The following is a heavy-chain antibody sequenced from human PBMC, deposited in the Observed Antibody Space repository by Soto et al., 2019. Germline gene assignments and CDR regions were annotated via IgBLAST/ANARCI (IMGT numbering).Heavy chain of an antibody. Sequence: GGSLRLSCAASGFTFSSYSMNWVRQAPGSGPEWVSYISSSSNSIYYADSVKGRFTISRDNAKNSLHLQMNSLRAEDTAVYYCAKDFGDIVVVVAATPGLFDYWGQGTLVTVSS. CDR1: GFTFSSYS. CDR3: AKDFGDIVVVVAATPGLFDY. D-gene: IGHD2-15*01. V-gene: IGHV3-48*01. CDR2: ISSSSNSI. J-gene: IGHJ4*02.